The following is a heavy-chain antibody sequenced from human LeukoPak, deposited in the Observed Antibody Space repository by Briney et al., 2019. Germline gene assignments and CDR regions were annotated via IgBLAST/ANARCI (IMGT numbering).Heavy chain of an antibody. CDR1: GFTFSSYA. CDR3: AKRGSIAAAGPYYFDY. V-gene: IGHV3-23*01. J-gene: IGHJ4*02. CDR2: ISGSGGST. Sequence: GGSLRLSCAASGFTFSSYAMSWVRQAPGKGLEWVSAISGSGGSTYYADSVKGRFTISRDNSKNTLYLQMNSLRAEDTAVYYCAKRGSIAAAGPYYFDYWGQGTLVTVSS. D-gene: IGHD6-13*01.